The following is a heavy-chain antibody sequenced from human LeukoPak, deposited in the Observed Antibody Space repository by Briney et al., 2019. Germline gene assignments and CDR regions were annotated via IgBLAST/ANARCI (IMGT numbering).Heavy chain of an antibody. D-gene: IGHD6-6*01. CDR3: ARSSYSSSSSV. CDR1: GFTFSGFW. CDR2: INSGGSEG. Sequence: GGSLRLSCAVSGFTFSGFWMSWSRQAPGKGLEWVASINSGGSEGYYADVVKGRFTISRDNAKNSLYLQINSLRAEDTAVYYCARSSYSSSSSVWGQGTMVTVSS. V-gene: IGHV3-7*03. J-gene: IGHJ3*01.